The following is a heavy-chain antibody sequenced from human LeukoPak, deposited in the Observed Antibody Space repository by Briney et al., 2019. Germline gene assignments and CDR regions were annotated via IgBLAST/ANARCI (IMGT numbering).Heavy chain of an antibody. D-gene: IGHD2-21*01. V-gene: IGHV3-23*01. CDR1: GFTFANCP. J-gene: IGHJ4*02. CDR3: VKEPLLSLDYGASRGEN. Sequence: GGSLGLSCAASGFTFANCPMSWVRQAPGKGLEWLSVISGGGGTTHYVDSVKGRFSISRDNSKKMVFLQMNSLRVDDTALYFCVKEPLLSLDYGASRGENWGRGTLVTVSS. CDR2: ISGGGGTT.